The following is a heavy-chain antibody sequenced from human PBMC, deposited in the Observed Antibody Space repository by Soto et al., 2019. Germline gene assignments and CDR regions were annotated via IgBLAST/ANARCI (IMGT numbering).Heavy chain of an antibody. Sequence: SQTLSLTCAISGDSVSSNSAAWNWIRQSPSRGLEWLGRTYYRSKWYNDYAVSVKSRITINPDTSKNQFSLQLNSVTPEDTAVYYCARGGLYCSSTSCDWGGDYGMDVWGQGTTVTVSS. CDR3: ARGGLYCSSTSCDWGGDYGMDV. CDR1: GDSVSSNSAA. D-gene: IGHD2-2*01. CDR2: TYYRSKWYN. J-gene: IGHJ6*02. V-gene: IGHV6-1*01.